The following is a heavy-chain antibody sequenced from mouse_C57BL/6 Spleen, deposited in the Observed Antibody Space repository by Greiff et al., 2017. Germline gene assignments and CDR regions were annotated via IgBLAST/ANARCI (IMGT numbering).Heavy chain of an antibody. CDR3: ARKGLTHFDV. J-gene: IGHJ1*03. CDR1: GFSLTSYG. V-gene: IGHV2-2*01. Sequence: VQLQQSGPGLVQPSQSLYITCTVSGFSLTSYGVHWVRQSPGKGLEWLGVIWSGGSTDYNAAFISILSISKDNSKSQVFFKMNSLQADDTAIYYCARKGLTHFDVWGTGTTVTVSS. CDR2: IWSGGST.